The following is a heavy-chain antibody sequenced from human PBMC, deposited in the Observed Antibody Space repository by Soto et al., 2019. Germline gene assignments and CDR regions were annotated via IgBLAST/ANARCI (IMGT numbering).Heavy chain of an antibody. CDR3: ARNMDYYYGRGSGNGHGV. Sequence: QVRLVQSGAEVKEPGDSVRVSCEASGYTFTAYHIHWVRQAPGQGLEWMGWINPTFDDTGYAQDFQGRVSMTSDMSISTVYIELSRLTSDDTAIYYCARNMDYYYGRGSGNGHGVWGQGTTVTVFS. D-gene: IGHD3-10*02. J-gene: IGHJ6*02. CDR1: GYTFTAYH. V-gene: IGHV1-2*02. CDR2: INPTFDDT.